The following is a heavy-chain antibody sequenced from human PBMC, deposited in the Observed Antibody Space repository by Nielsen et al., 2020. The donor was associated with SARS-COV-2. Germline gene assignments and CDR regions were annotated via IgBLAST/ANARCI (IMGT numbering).Heavy chain of an antibody. Sequence: ASVKVSCKASGYTFTSYAMHWVRQAPGQRLEWMGWINAGNGNTKYSQKFQGRVTITRDTSASTAYMGLSSLRSEDTAVYYCARGRRYCSSTSCYTYYYYYMDVWGKGTTVTVSS. CDR3: ARGRRYCSSTSCYTYYYYYMDV. J-gene: IGHJ6*03. CDR1: GYTFTSYA. CDR2: INAGNGNT. D-gene: IGHD2-2*02. V-gene: IGHV1-3*01.